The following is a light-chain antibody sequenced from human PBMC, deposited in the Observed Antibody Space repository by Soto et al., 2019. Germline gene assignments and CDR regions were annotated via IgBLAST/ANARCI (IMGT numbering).Light chain of an antibody. CDR2: RNN. Sequence: QSVLTQPPSASGTPGQTVTISCSGSSTNIGTTDVYWYQHFPGTAPKLLVYRNNQRPSGVPDRFSGSKSGTSASLAISGLRSEDEGGYFCAAWDDSLSGPIFGGGTKVTVL. CDR3: AAWDDSLSGPI. V-gene: IGLV1-47*01. CDR1: STNIGTTD. J-gene: IGLJ2*01.